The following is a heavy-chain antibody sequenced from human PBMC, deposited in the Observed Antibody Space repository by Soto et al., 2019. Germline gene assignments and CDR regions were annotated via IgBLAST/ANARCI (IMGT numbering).Heavy chain of an antibody. CDR3: ARVKGRDGYNWAPGPSDY. Sequence: QVQLVQSGAEVKKPGASVKVSCKASGYTFTSYGISWVRQAPGQGLEWMGWISAYNGNTNYAQKLQGRVTMTTDTXTXTXIMELRSLRSDDTAGYYCARVKGRDGYNWAPGPSDYWGQGTLVTVSS. D-gene: IGHD5-12*01. J-gene: IGHJ4*02. CDR1: GYTFTSYG. CDR2: ISAYNGNT. V-gene: IGHV1-18*01.